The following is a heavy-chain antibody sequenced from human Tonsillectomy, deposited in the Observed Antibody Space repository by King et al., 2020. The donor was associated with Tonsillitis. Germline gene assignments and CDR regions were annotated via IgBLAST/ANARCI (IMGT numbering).Heavy chain of an antibody. V-gene: IGHV3-30*18. CDR2: ISYDGSNK. CDR1: GFTFSSYG. Sequence: VQLVESGGGVVQPGRSLRLSCAASGFTFSSYGMHWVRQAPGKGLEWVAVISYDGSNKYYADSVKGRFTISRDNSKNTLYLQMNSLRAEDTAVYYCAKRGGSGSYYNMRNAFDIWGQGTTVTVSS. D-gene: IGHD3-10*01. J-gene: IGHJ3*02. CDR3: AKRGGSGSYYNMRNAFDI.